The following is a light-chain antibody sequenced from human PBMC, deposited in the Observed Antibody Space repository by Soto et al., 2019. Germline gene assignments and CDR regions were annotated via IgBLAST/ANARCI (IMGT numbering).Light chain of an antibody. Sequence: QSVLTQPASVSGSPGQSITISCTGTSSDVGGYNYVSWYQQHPGKAPKLIIYEVSNRPSGVSNRFSGSKSGNTASLTISGLQAEYEADYYCNSYTSKATGVFGTWTKVTVL. CDR3: NSYTSKATGV. CDR2: EVS. CDR1: SSDVGGYNY. J-gene: IGLJ1*01. V-gene: IGLV2-14*01.